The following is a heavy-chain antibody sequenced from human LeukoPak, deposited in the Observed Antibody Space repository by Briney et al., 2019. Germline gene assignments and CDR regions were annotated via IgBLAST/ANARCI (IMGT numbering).Heavy chain of an antibody. V-gene: IGHV4-34*01. D-gene: IGHD1-14*01. CDR2: INHSGSQ. J-gene: IGHJ3*02. Sequence: SETLSLTCAVYGGSFSGYYWSWIRHPPGKGLEWNGEINHSGSQNYNPTPKSRVTISVDTSKHHFTLKLSSVTAADTAVYYCARDNLPAGINDAFDIWGQGTRVTVSS. CDR3: ARDNLPAGINDAFDI. CDR1: GGSFSGYY.